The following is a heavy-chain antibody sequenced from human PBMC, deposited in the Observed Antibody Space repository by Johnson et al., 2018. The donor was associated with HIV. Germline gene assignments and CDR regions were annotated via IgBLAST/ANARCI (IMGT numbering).Heavy chain of an antibody. CDR1: GFTFSNYG. J-gene: IGHJ3*02. Sequence: QVQLVESGGGVVQPGRSLRLSCAASGFTFSNYGMHWVRQAPGKGLEWVAIISYDGSSIYYADSVKGRFTISRDNAKNSLYLQMNSLRAEDTAVYYCAKDPGAFDIWGQGTMVTVSS. CDR3: AKDPGAFDI. V-gene: IGHV3-30*18. CDR2: ISYDGSSI.